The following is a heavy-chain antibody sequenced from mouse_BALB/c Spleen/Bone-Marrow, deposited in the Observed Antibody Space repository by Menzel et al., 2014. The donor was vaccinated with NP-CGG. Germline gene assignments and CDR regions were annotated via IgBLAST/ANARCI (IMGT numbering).Heavy chain of an antibody. J-gene: IGHJ2*01. V-gene: IGHV7-3*02. Sequence: EVKLVESGGGLVQPGGSLRLSCATSGFAFTDYYMSWVRQPPGKALEWLGFIRNEANGYTTEYSASVKGRFTISRDNSQSILYLQMNTLRAEGSATYYCARDGYDDYWGQGTTLTVSS. CDR2: IRNEANGYTT. D-gene: IGHD2-2*01. CDR3: ARDGYDDY. CDR1: GFAFTDYY.